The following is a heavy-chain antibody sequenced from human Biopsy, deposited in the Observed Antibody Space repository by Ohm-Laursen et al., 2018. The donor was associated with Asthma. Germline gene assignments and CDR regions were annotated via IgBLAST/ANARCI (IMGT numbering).Heavy chain of an antibody. V-gene: IGHV3-23*01. CDR1: GFTFSSYA. CDR2: ITGSGGST. J-gene: IGHJ3*02. Sequence: SLRLSCAASGFTFSSYAMSWVRQAPGKGLEWVSLITGSGGSTYYADSVKGRFTISRDNSKNTLYLQMNSLRAEDTAVSYCAKDWSWNYVYAFDIWGQGTMVTVSS. CDR3: AKDWSWNYVYAFDI. D-gene: IGHD1-7*01.